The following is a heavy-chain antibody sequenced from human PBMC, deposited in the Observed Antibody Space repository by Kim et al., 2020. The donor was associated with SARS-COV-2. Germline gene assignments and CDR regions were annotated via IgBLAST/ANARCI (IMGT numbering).Heavy chain of an antibody. D-gene: IGHD1-26*01. CDR1: GFTFSSYA. Sequence: GGSLRISCAASGFTFSSYAMHWVRQAPGKGLEWVAVISYDGSNKYYADSVKGRFTISRDNSKNTLYLQMNSLRAEDTAVYYCARVNSGSYYYGMDVWGQG. V-gene: IGHV3-30-3*01. J-gene: IGHJ6*02. CDR2: ISYDGSNK. CDR3: ARVNSGSYYYGMDV.